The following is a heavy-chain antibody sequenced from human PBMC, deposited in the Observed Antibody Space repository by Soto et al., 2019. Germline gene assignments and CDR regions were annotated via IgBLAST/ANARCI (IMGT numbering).Heavy chain of an antibody. CDR1: GFSLSTSGVG. CDR2: IYWYDDK. J-gene: IGHJ4*02. V-gene: IGHV2-5*01. Sequence: QITLKESGPTLVKPTQPLTLTCTFSGFSLSTSGVGVGWIRQPPGKALEWLALIYWYDDKRYSPSLKSRLTITKDASKNQVVLTMTNMDPVDTATYYCAHKGDGYRGFKYWGQGTLVTVSS. CDR3: AHKGDGYRGFKY. D-gene: IGHD5-12*01.